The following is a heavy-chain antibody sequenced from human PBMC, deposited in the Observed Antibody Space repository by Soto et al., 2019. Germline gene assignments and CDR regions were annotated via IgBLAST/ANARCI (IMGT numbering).Heavy chain of an antibody. CDR3: ARVESGYDYYYYYYMDL. D-gene: IGHD5-12*01. Sequence: EVQLVESGGGLVQPGGSLRLSCAASGFTVSTYYMTWVRQAPGMGLEWVSVIYTGGTTYYADSVKGRFTISRDNSKNTLYLQMHSLRAEDTAVYYCARVESGYDYYYYYYMDLWGKGTMVTVSS. V-gene: IGHV3-66*01. J-gene: IGHJ6*03. CDR2: IYTGGTT. CDR1: GFTVSTYY.